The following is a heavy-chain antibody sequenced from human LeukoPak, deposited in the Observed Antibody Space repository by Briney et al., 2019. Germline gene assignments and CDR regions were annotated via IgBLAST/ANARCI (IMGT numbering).Heavy chain of an antibody. CDR2: IYTSGST. CDR1: GGSISSGSYY. D-gene: IGHD2-2*01. Sequence: SETLSLTCTVSGGSISSGSYYWSWIRQPAGNGLEWIGRIYTSGSTNYNPSLKSRVTISVDTSKNQFSRKLSSVTAADTAVYYCARTLLPAASNNWFDPWGKGTLVTVSS. CDR3: ARTLLPAASNNWFDP. J-gene: IGHJ5*02. V-gene: IGHV4-61*02.